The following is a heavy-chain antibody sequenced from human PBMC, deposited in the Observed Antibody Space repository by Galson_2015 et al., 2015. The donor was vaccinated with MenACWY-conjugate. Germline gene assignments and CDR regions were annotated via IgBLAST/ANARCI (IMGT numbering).Heavy chain of an antibody. D-gene: IGHD3-9*01. Sequence: SLRLSCAASGFTVSSNYMSWVRQAPGKGLEWVSVIYSGGGTYYADSVKGRFTISRDNSKNTLYLQMNSLRAEDTAVYYCARVSDYDILTGYYNDYWGQGTLVTVSS. V-gene: IGHV3-66*02. CDR1: GFTVSSNY. CDR3: ARVSDYDILTGYYNDY. J-gene: IGHJ4*02. CDR2: IYSGGGT.